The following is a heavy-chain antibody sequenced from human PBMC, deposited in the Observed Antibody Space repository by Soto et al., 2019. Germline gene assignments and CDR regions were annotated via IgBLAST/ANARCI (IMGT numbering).Heavy chain of an antibody. CDR1: GFTFSSYA. J-gene: IGHJ6*02. CDR2: ISGSGGST. D-gene: IGHD5-18*01. Sequence: PGGSLRLSCAASGFTFSSYAMSWVRQAPGKGLEWVSAISGSGGSTYYADSVKGRFTISRDNSKNTLYLQMNSLRAEDTAVYYCAKDVRDTAMALARVGMDVWGQGTTVTVSS. V-gene: IGHV3-23*01. CDR3: AKDVRDTAMALARVGMDV.